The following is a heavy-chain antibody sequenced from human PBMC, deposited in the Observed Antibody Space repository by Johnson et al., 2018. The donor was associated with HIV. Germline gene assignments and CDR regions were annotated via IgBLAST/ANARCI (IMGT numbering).Heavy chain of an antibody. CDR2: ISWNSGNI. CDR1: GFTFDDYA. J-gene: IGHJ3*02. CDR3: AKDRYSYGSGAGIDAFDI. Sequence: VQLVESGGGVVQPGGSLRLSCAASGFTFDDYAMHWVRPAPGKGLEWVSGISWNSGNIGYADSVKGRFTISRDNSKNSLYLQMNSLRTEDTALYYCAKDRYSYGSGAGIDAFDIWGQGTVVTVSS. V-gene: IGHV3-9*01. D-gene: IGHD3-10*01.